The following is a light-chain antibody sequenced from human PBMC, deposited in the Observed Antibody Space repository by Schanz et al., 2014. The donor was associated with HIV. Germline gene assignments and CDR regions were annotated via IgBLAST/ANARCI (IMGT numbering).Light chain of an antibody. CDR2: LAS. CDR1: QNIGNW. CDR3: QQSFSTPLT. V-gene: IGKV1-39*01. Sequence: DIQMTQSPSTLSASVGDRVTITCRASQNIGNWLTWYQQKPGKAPNLLIYLASSLQSGVPSRFSGSGSGTDFTLTIDSLQLEDFALYYCQQSFSTPLTFGGGTKVEIK. J-gene: IGKJ4*01.